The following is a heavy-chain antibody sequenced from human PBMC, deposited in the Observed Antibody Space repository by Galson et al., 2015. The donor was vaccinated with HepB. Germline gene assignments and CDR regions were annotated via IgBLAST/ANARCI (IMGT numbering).Heavy chain of an antibody. CDR2: IWYDGSNK. CDR3: ARETSTYSYGLAFDI. Sequence: SLRLSCAASGFTFSSYGMHWVRQAPGKGLEWVAVIWYDGSNKYYADSVKGRFTISRDNSKNTLYLQMNSLRAEDTAVYYCARETSTYSYGLAFDIWGQGTMVTVSS. CDR1: GFTFSSYG. J-gene: IGHJ3*02. V-gene: IGHV3-33*08. D-gene: IGHD5-18*01.